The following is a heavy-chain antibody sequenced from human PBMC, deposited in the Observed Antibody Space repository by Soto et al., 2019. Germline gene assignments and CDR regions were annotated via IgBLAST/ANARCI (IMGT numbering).Heavy chain of an antibody. CDR2: IYTSGST. CDR1: GGSISSYY. J-gene: IGHJ5*02. V-gene: IGHV4-4*07. CDR3: ARIYCSGGSCYSGLGWFDP. D-gene: IGHD2-15*01. Sequence: QVQLQESGPGLVKPSETLSLTCTVSGGSISSYYWSWIRQPAGKGLEWIGRIYTSGSTNYNPYLKSRVTMSVDTSKNQFSLKLSSVTAADTAVYYCARIYCSGGSCYSGLGWFDPWGQGTLVTVSS.